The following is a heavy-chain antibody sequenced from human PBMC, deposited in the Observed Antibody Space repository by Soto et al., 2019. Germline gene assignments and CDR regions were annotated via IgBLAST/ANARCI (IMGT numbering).Heavy chain of an antibody. CDR3: ARGGKYGTNGACSFYGMDV. J-gene: IGHJ6*02. Sequence: QVQLVQSGAEVKKPGASVKVSCKASGYTFTSYGISWVRQAPGQGLEWMGWISAYNGNTNYAQKLQGRVTMTTDTSPSTAYMELRSLRYDDTDVYYCARGGKYGTNGACSFYGMDVWGQGPTVTVSS. D-gene: IGHD2-8*01. CDR2: ISAYNGNT. V-gene: IGHV1-18*01. CDR1: GYTFTSYG.